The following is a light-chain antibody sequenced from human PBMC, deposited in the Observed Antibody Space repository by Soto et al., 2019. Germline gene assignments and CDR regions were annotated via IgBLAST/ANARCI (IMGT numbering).Light chain of an antibody. CDR1: QSLLHSNGYNY. J-gene: IGKJ1*01. CDR3: MQALQTPPWT. V-gene: IGKV2-28*01. CDR2: LGS. Sequence: DIVMTQSPLSLPVTPGEPASISCRSSQSLLHSNGYNYLDWYLQKPGQSPQLLIYLGSNRASGVPDRFMGSGSGTDFTLKISRVEAEDVGVYYCMQALQTPPWTFGQGTKVEIK.